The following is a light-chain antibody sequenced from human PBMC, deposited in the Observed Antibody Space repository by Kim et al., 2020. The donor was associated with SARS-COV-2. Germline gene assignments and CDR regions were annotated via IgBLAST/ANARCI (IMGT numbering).Light chain of an antibody. J-gene: IGKJ1*01. CDR1: QSVTSSY. CDR3: QQYGSSPRT. CDR2: GAS. V-gene: IGKV3-20*01. Sequence: TPGDRATISCRASQSVTSSYLAWYQQKPGQAPRLLIYGASSRASGIPDRFSGSGSGTDFTLTINRLEPEDFALYYCQQYGSSPRTFGQGTKVDIK.